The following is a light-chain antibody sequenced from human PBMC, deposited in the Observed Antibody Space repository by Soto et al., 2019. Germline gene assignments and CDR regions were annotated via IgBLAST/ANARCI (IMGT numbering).Light chain of an antibody. CDR1: QSVSSSY. Sequence: EIVLTQSPGTLSLSPGERATLSCRASQSVSSSYLAWYQQKPGQAPRLLIYGASSRATGIPDRFSGSGSGTDFTLTISRLEPEDFAVYYCQQYCSSPTSGQGTKVEIK. CDR2: GAS. J-gene: IGKJ1*01. CDR3: QQYCSSPT. V-gene: IGKV3-20*01.